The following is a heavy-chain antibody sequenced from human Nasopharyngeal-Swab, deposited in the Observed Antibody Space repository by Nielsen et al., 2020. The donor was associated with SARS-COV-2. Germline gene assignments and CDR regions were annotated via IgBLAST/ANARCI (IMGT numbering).Heavy chain of an antibody. V-gene: IGHV3-30*03. CDR2: ISYDGSNK. J-gene: IGHJ4*02. Sequence: GESLKISCAASGFTFSSYGMYWVRQAPGKGLEWVAVISYDGSNKYYADSVKGRFTISRDNSKNTLYLQMNSLRAEDTAVYYCARGHNTYCGGDCYSLAPDYWGQGTLVTVSS. CDR1: GFTFSSYG. D-gene: IGHD2-21*02. CDR3: ARGHNTYCGGDCYSLAPDY.